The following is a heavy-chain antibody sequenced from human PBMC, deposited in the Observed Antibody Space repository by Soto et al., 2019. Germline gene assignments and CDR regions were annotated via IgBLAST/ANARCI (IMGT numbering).Heavy chain of an antibody. J-gene: IGHJ4*02. CDR2: IYHSGST. D-gene: IGHD3-9*01. Sequence: SETLSLTCAVSGGSISSSNWWSWVRQPPGKGLEWIGEIYHSGSTNYNPSLKSRVTISVDKSKNQFSLKLSSVTAADTAVYYCARDQGGELRYFDWSSPFDYWGQGTLVTVSS. CDR3: ARDQGGELRYFDWSSPFDY. CDR1: GGSISSSNW. V-gene: IGHV4-4*02.